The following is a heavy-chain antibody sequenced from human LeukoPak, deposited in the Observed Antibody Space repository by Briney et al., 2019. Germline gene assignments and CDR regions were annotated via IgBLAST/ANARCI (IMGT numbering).Heavy chain of an antibody. CDR2: MNPNRGNT. CDR1: GYTFTSSD. CDR3: AKGRSRWGPQYNWFDP. V-gene: IGHV1-8*01. D-gene: IGHD3-16*01. J-gene: IGHJ5*02. Sequence: ASVKVSCKASGYTFTSSDINWVRQATGQGLEWMGWMNPNRGNTAYAQKFQGRVTMTRNTSISTAYMELSSLRSEDTAVYYCAKGRSRWGPQYNWFDPWGQGTLVTVSS.